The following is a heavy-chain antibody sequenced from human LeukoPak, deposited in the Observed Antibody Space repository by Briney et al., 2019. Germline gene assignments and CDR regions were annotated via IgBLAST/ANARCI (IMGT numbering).Heavy chain of an antibody. J-gene: IGHJ4*02. CDR3: ARVGKRVLRYFDWLSASDY. CDR2: INHSGST. V-gene: IGHV4-34*01. Sequence: SETLSLTCAVYGGSFSGYYWSWIRQPPGKGLEWIGEINHSGSTNYNPSLKSRVTISVDASKNQFSLKLSSVTAADTAVYYCARVGKRVLRYFDWLSASDYWGQGTLVTVSS. D-gene: IGHD3-9*01. CDR1: GGSFSGYY.